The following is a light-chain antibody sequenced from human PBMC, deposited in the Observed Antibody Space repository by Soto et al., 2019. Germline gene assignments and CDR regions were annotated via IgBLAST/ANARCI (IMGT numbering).Light chain of an antibody. CDR1: SSDVGTYDF. V-gene: IGLV2-11*01. CDR2: DVS. CDR3: CLYVGTFYF. Sequence: QSVLTQPRSVSGSPGQTVTISCTGTSSDVGTYDFVSWYQQHPGKAPRLMIFDVSERTSGVPDRFSGSKSGNTASLTISGLQAEDEADYYSCLYVGTFYFFGNGTKVAVL. J-gene: IGLJ1*01.